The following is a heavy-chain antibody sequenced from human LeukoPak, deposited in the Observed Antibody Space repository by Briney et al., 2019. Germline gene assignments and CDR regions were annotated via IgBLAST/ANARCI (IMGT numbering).Heavy chain of an antibody. CDR1: VYTLIRYV. CDR2: ISAYKGNT. D-gene: IGHD6-13*01. J-gene: IGHJ4*02. Sequence: SVKVSSTASVYTLIRYVISGVRQAPGHERACVGWISAYKGNTNYAQKLQGRVTMTTDTSTRIACMELRSLRSDETAIYCCARGRPGYSSSWPYFDYWGEGSLVTVSS. CDR3: ARGRPGYSSSWPYFDY. V-gene: IGHV1-18*04.